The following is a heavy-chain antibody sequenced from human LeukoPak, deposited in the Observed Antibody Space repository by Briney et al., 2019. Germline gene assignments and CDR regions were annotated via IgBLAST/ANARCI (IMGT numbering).Heavy chain of an antibody. CDR2: IRYDGSNK. V-gene: IGHV3-30*02. CDR1: GFTFSSYG. Sequence: PGGSLRLSCAASGFTFSSYGMHWVRQAPGKGLGWVAFIRYDGSNKYYADSVKGRFTISRDNSKNTLYLQMNSLRAEDTAVYYCAKDRYSSSWYYFDYWGQGTLVTVSS. CDR3: AKDRYSSSWYYFDY. D-gene: IGHD6-13*01. J-gene: IGHJ4*02.